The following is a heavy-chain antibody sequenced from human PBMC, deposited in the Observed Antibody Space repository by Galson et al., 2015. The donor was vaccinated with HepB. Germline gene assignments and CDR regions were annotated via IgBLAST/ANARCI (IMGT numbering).Heavy chain of an antibody. V-gene: IGHV3-15*01. CDR2: TDGGTT. CDR1: GFTFTKSW. D-gene: IGHD2-21*01. CDR3: AAGRVRDY. Sequence: SLRLSCAVSGFTFTKSWMTWVRQAPGKGLEWVGRTDGGTTDYAAPVKGRFTISKDDSKNTLYLQMNGLKTEDTAVYYCAAGRVRDYWGQGTLVTVSS. J-gene: IGHJ4*02.